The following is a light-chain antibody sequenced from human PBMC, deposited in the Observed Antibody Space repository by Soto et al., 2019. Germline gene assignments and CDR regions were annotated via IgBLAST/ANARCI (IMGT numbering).Light chain of an antibody. Sequence: QSVLTQPPSVSGAPGQRVTISGTGSSSNIGAGYDVHWYQQLPGTAPKLLIYGNSNRPSGVPDRFSGSKSGTSASLAITGLQAEDEADYYCQSYDSGLSGYVVFGGGTKLTVL. CDR2: GNS. V-gene: IGLV1-40*01. CDR3: QSYDSGLSGYVV. J-gene: IGLJ2*01. CDR1: SSNIGAGYD.